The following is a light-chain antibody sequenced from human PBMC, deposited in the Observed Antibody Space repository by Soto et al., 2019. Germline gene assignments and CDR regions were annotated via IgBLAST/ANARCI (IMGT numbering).Light chain of an antibody. J-gene: IGLJ1*01. Sequence: QSALTQPASVCGSPGQSITISCTGTSSDVGGYKYVSWYQQHPGKAPKLMIYEVSNRPSGVSNRFSGSKSGNTASLTVSGLQAEDEADYYCSSFASGSTLYVFGTGTKLTVL. CDR2: EVS. CDR3: SSFASGSTLYV. V-gene: IGLV2-14*01. CDR1: SSDVGGYKY.